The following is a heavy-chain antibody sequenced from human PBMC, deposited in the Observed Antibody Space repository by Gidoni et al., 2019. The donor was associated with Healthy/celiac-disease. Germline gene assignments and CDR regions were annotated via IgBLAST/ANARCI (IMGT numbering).Heavy chain of an antibody. CDR2: ISGSGDST. CDR1: GFTFSSYS. D-gene: IGHD3-3*01. Sequence: EVPLLESGGGLVQPGGSLRLSCAASGFTFSSYSMSWVRQAPGKGLEWVSAISGSGDSTYYADSVKGRFTISRDNSKNTLYRQMNSLRAEDTAVYDCAKPHGYYDFWSGWAFDIWGQGTMVTVSS. V-gene: IGHV3-23*01. J-gene: IGHJ3*02. CDR3: AKPHGYYDFWSGWAFDI.